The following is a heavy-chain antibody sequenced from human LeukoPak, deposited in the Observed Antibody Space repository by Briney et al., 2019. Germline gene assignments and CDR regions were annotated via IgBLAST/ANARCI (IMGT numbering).Heavy chain of an antibody. V-gene: IGHV4-4*07. J-gene: IGHJ2*01. Sequence: PSETLSLTCSVSGGSISSYYWSWIRRPAGKGLEWIGRIYTSGYTNYNPSLKSRVTMSVDTSKNQFSLNLNSVTAADTAVYYCARGATNTVPWYFDLWGRGTLVTVSS. CDR3: ARGATNTVPWYFDL. D-gene: IGHD4-17*01. CDR2: IYTSGYT. CDR1: GGSISSYY.